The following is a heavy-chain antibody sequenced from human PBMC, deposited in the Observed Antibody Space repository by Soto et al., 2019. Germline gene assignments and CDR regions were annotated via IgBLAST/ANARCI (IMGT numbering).Heavy chain of an antibody. CDR1: GYTFTSYY. CDR3: ARELDDSLEY. CDR2: LNPSGGST. J-gene: IGHJ4*01. Sequence: QVQLVQSGAEVKKPGASVKVSCKASGYTFTSYYMHWVRQAPGQGLEWMGILNPSGGSTSYAQKFQGRVTMTRYPSRSTVYMGLSSLRSADTAGYYCARELDDSLEYWGHGTLFTVSS. V-gene: IGHV1-46*03.